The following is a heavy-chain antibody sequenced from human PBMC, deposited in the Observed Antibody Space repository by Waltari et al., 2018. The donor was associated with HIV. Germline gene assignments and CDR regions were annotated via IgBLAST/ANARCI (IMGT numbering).Heavy chain of an antibody. V-gene: IGHV1-2*02. Sequence: QVQLVQSGAEVRKTGASVKVSCKASGYTFTASFFHWVRQAPGQGLEWMGWINPNSGGTNYAQKFQDRVTMTRDTSISTAYMELSRLRSDDTAVYYCARDFKGAVTIFGVVHNWFDPWGQGTLVTVSS. D-gene: IGHD3-3*01. CDR1: GYTFTASF. J-gene: IGHJ5*02. CDR2: INPNSGGT. CDR3: ARDFKGAVTIFGVVHNWFDP.